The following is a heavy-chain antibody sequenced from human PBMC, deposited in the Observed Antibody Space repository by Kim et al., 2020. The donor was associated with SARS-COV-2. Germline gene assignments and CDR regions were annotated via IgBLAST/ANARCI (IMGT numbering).Heavy chain of an antibody. CDR3: ASYGDYVGGWFDP. Sequence: SETLSLTCTVSGGSISSSSYYWGWIRQPPGKGLEWIGSIYYSGSTYYNPSLKSRVTISVDTSKNQFSLKLSSVTAADTAVYYCASYGDYVGGWFDPWGQGTLVTVSS. V-gene: IGHV4-39*01. J-gene: IGHJ5*02. CDR1: GGSISSSSYY. CDR2: IYYSGST. D-gene: IGHD4-17*01.